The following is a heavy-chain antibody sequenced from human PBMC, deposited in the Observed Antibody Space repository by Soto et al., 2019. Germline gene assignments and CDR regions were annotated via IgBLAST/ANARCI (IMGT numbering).Heavy chain of an antibody. CDR1: GGSISSGAYY. CDR3: ARYTHDYDSSGYTQTLSDP. D-gene: IGHD3-22*01. Sequence: PSETLSLSCTVSGGSISSGAYYWSWIRQHPGKGLEWIGYIYYSGSTYYNPSLKSRVTISVDTSKNQFSMKLSSVTAADTAVFYCARYTHDYDSSGYTQTLSDPWGQGTLVTVSS. V-gene: IGHV4-31*03. CDR2: IYYSGST. J-gene: IGHJ5*02.